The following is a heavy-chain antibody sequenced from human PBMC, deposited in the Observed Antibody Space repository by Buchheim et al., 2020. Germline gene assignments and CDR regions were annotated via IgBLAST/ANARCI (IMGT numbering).Heavy chain of an antibody. CDR1: GFPFSIYT. J-gene: IGHJ4*03. D-gene: IGHD6-19*01. CDR2: ISYDGKNK. CDR3: ATNAVAGHEGY. V-gene: IGHV3-30*04. Sequence: VQVVESGGGVVQPGRSLRLSCGASGFPFSIYTMNWVRQAPGKGLEWVAVISYDGKNKDYAESGKGRFTISRDNSKHTVDLEMNSLRGDDTAVYYCATNAVAGHEGYWGQGT.